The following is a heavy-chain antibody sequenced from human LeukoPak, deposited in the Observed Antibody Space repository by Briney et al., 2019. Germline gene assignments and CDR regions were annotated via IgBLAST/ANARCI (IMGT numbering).Heavy chain of an antibody. CDR2: INHSGST. CDR1: GGSLSGHY. V-gene: IGHV4-34*01. Sequence: SETLSLTCAVHGGSLSGHYCIWIRQPPGKGLEWIGEINHSGSTNYNPSLKSRVTISVDTSKNQFSLKLSSVTAADTAVYYCASFRGYSYGYAFDIWGQGTMVTVSS. CDR3: ASFRGYSYGYAFDI. J-gene: IGHJ3*02. D-gene: IGHD5-18*01.